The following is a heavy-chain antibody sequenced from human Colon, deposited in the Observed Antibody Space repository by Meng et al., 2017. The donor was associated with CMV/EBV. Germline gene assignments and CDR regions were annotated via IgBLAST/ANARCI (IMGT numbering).Heavy chain of an antibody. D-gene: IGHD1-26*01. J-gene: IGHJ3*02. CDR1: GFIFSDYY. CDR2: ISGSGGTT. V-gene: IGHV3-11*04. CDR3: AREKVGQGAFDI. Sequence: GESLKISCAASGFIFSDYYMSWVRHAPGKGLEWVSYISGSGGTTDYADPVKRRFTISRNNAKKSLYLQMNSLRAEDTAVYYCAREKVGQGAFDIWGQGTKVTVSS.